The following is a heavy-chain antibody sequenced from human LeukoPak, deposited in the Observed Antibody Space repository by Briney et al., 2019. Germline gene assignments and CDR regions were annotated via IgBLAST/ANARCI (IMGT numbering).Heavy chain of an antibody. CDR3: ARGPGYSSGWYYFDY. CDR1: GFTFSSYA. J-gene: IGHJ4*02. V-gene: IGHV3-30*01. D-gene: IGHD6-19*01. Sequence: PGGSLRLSCAASGFTFSSYAMHWVRQAPGKGLEWVAAISYDGSNKHYADSVKGRFTISRDNSKNTLYLQMNSLRAEDTAVYYCARGPGYSSGWYYFDYWGQGTLVTVSS. CDR2: ISYDGSNK.